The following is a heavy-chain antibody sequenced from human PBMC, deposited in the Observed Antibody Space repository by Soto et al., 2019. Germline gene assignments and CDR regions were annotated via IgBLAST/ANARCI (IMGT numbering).Heavy chain of an antibody. V-gene: IGHV3-23*01. CDR2: ISYGGGTT. D-gene: IGHD3-9*01. Sequence: AGGSLRLSCAASEFTFSNYAMSWVRQAPGKGLEWVSAISYGGGTTYYADSVKGRFTISRDNAKNTLYLQMNSLRAEDTAVYYCAKYEGAGYYYFDYRGQGTPVTVSS. CDR3: AKYEGAGYYYFDY. CDR1: EFTFSNYA. J-gene: IGHJ4*02.